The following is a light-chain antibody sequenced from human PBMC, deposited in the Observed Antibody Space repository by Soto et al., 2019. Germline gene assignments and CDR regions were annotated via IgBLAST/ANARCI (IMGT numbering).Light chain of an antibody. CDR1: QSVLYSSNNKNY. J-gene: IGKJ1*01. Sequence: DIVMTQSPDSLAVSLGERATINCKSSQSVLYSSNNKNYLAWYQQKPGQPPKLLIYCASTRESGVPDRFSGSGSGTDFTLTISSLQAEDVAVYYCQQYYTPSTFGQGTKVELK. V-gene: IGKV4-1*01. CDR2: CAS. CDR3: QQYYTPST.